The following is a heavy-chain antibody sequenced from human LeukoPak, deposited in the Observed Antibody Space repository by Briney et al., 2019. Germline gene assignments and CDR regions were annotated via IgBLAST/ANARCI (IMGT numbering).Heavy chain of an antibody. CDR2: IYSGGST. CDR1: GFTVSSNY. J-gene: IGHJ4*02. V-gene: IGHV3-53*01. D-gene: IGHD6-19*01. CDR3: ARGARIAVALYYFDY. Sequence: PGGSLRLSCAASGFTVSSNYMSWVRQAPGKGLEWVSVIYSGGSTYYADSVKGRFTISRDNSKNTLYLQMNSLRAEDTAVYYYARGARIAVALYYFDYWGQGTLVTVSS.